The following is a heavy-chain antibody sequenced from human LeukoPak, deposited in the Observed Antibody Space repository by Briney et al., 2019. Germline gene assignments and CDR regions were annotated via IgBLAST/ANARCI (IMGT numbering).Heavy chain of an antibody. Sequence: GGSLRLSCAASGFTFSSYAMSWVRQAPGKGLEWVSAISGSGGSTYYADSVKGRFTISRDNSKNTLYLQMNSLRAEDTAVYYCAKPPGITMVRGVTAPLYYMDVWGKGTTVTVSS. CDR3: AKPPGITMVRGVTAPLYYMDV. CDR2: ISGSGGST. CDR1: GFTFSSYA. D-gene: IGHD3-10*01. V-gene: IGHV3-23*01. J-gene: IGHJ6*03.